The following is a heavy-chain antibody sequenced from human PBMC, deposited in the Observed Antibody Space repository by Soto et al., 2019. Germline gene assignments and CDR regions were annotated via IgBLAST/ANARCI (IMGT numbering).Heavy chain of an antibody. J-gene: IGHJ4*02. V-gene: IGHV1-24*01. D-gene: IGHD2-8*01. CDR2: FDPEDGET. CDR3: ATARYCTNGVCHLDY. Sequence: AAVKVSCKVSGYTLTELSMHWVRQAPGKGLEWMGGFDPEDGETIYAQKFQGRVTMTEDTSTDTAYMELSSLRSEDTAVYYCATARYCTNGVCHLDYWGQGTLVTVSS. CDR1: GYTLTELS.